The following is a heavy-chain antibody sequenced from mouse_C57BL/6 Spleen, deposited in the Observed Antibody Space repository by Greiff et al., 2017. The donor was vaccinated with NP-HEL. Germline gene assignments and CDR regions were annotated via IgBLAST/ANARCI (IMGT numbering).Heavy chain of an antibody. CDR1: GYTFTSYW. CDR3: AKLGGYFDV. V-gene: IGHV1-69*01. CDR2: IDPSASYT. J-gene: IGHJ1*03. Sequence: QVQLQQPGAELVMPGASVKLSCKASGYTFTSYWMHWVKQRPGQGLEWIGEIDPSASYTNYNQKFKGKSTLTVDKSSSTAYMQLSSLTSEDSAVYYCAKLGGYFDVWGTGTTVTVSS. D-gene: IGHD4-1*01.